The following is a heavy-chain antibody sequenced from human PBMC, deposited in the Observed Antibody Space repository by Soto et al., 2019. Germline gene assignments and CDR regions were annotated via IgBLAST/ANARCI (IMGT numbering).Heavy chain of an antibody. Sequence: PGGSLRLSCEGSGFTFRGYAMSWVRQAPGKELEWVKAITGSADSTYHADYVKGRFTISRDNSKNTLYLQMNSLRAEDTAVYYCAKGSANASPYYFDFWGPGTLVTVSS. D-gene: IGHD3-16*01. V-gene: IGHV3-23*01. CDR3: AKGSANASPYYFDF. CDR1: GFTFRGYA. J-gene: IGHJ4*02. CDR2: ITGSADST.